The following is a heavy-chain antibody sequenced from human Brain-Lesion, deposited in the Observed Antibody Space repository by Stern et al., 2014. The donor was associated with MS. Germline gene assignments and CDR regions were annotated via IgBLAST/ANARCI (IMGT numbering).Heavy chain of an antibody. CDR3: ARRGDSSSSGFDY. D-gene: IGHD6-6*01. Sequence: VQLVESGAEVKKPGESLKISCKGSGNRFTSNWIGWVRQMPGKGLEWVGIIWPGDSDPRYSPSFQGQVTISADKSISTAYLQWSSLQASDTAMYYCARRGDSSSSGFDYWGQGTLVIVSS. CDR1: GNRFTSNW. CDR2: IWPGDSDP. V-gene: IGHV5-51*01. J-gene: IGHJ4*02.